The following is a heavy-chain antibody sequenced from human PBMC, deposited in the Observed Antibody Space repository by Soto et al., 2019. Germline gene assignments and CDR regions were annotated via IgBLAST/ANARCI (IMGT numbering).Heavy chain of an antibody. CDR2: IYSGGST. J-gene: IGHJ6*02. CDR3: ARGDVITIFGVVIQNGMDV. D-gene: IGHD3-3*01. CDR1: GGSIRSGDSY. V-gene: IGHV3-66*01. Sequence: ETLSLTCTVSGGSIRSGDSYWSWVRQAPGKGLEWVSVIYSGGSTYYADSVKGRFTISRDNSKNTLYLQMNSLRAEDTAVYYCARGDVITIFGVVIQNGMDVWGQGTTVTVSS.